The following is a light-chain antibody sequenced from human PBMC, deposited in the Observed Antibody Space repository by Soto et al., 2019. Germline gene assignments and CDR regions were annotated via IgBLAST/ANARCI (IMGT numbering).Light chain of an antibody. CDR3: CSYAGSSSLGV. V-gene: IGLV2-23*02. J-gene: IGLJ3*02. Sequence: QSVLTQPASVSGSPGQSITISCTGTSSDVGSYNLVSWYQQHPGKAPKLMIYEVSKRPSGVSNRFSGSKSGNTASLTISGLQAEDDADYYCCSYAGSSSLGVFGGGTKVTVL. CDR2: EVS. CDR1: SSDVGSYNL.